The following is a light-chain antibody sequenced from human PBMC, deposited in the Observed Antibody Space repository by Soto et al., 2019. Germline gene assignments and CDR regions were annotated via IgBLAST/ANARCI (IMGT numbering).Light chain of an antibody. J-gene: IGKJ1*01. CDR1: QSVLYSSNNKNY. V-gene: IGKV4-1*01. CDR3: QQYYSPWT. CDR2: WAS. Sequence: DIVMTQSPDSLAVSLGERATINCKSSQSVLYSSNNKNYLAWYQQKSGQPPKLLIYWASTRESGVPDRFSGSGSGTDFTLTISSLQAEDVAVYHCQQYYSPWTFGQGTKVEIK.